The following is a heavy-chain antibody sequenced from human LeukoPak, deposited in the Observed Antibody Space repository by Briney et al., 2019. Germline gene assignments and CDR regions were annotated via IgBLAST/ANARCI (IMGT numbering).Heavy chain of an antibody. CDR1: GFTFSSYA. CDR2: ISYDGSNK. J-gene: IGHJ4*02. Sequence: GGSLRLSCAASGFTFSSYAMHWVRAAPGKGLEWVAVISYDGSNKYYADSVKGRFTISRDNSKNTLYLQMNRLRDEDTAVYYCARDPSYDSSGSLLIDYWGQGTLVTVSS. CDR3: ARDPSYDSSGSLLIDY. V-gene: IGHV3-30*04. D-gene: IGHD3-22*01.